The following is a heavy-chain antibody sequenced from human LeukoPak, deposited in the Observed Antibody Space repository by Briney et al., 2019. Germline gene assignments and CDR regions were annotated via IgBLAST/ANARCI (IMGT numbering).Heavy chain of an antibody. J-gene: IGHJ4*02. D-gene: IGHD6-19*01. CDR3: ARVGYTSGWHFDY. CDR2: FYYSGST. Sequence: PSETLSLTCTVSGGSISGYYWSWIRQPPGKGLEWIGYFYYSGSTSYNPSLKSRVSISVDTSKNQFSLKLTSVTAADTAVYYCARVGYTSGWHFDYWGQGTLVTVSS. V-gene: IGHV4-59*01. CDR1: GGSISGYY.